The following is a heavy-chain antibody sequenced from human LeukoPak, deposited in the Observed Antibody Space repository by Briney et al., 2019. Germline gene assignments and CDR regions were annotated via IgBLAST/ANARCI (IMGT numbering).Heavy chain of an antibody. V-gene: IGHV3-23*01. J-gene: IGHJ4*02. CDR1: GFTFSSYA. Sequence: GGSLRLSCAASGFTFSSYAMSWVRQAPGKGLEWVSAISGSGGSTYYADSVKARFTISRDNSKNTLYLQMNSLRAEDTAVYYCAKNGLPSYTPPGYWGQGTLVTVSS. CDR2: ISGSGGST. CDR3: AKNGLPSYTPPGY. D-gene: IGHD5-18*01.